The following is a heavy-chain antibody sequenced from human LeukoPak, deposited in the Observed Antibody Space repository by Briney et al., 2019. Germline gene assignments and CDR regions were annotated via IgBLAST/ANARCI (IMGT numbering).Heavy chain of an antibody. Sequence: GGSLRLSCVASGFTFSSYWMHWVPQAPGKGLEWVANMNQDGSEKYYVDSVKGRFTISRDNAKNSLFLQMNSLRAEDTAVYYCATKDAYSFDYWGQGTLVTISS. CDR3: ATKDAYSFDY. CDR2: MNQDGSEK. CDR1: GFTFSSYW. J-gene: IGHJ4*02. D-gene: IGHD1-26*01. V-gene: IGHV3-7*01.